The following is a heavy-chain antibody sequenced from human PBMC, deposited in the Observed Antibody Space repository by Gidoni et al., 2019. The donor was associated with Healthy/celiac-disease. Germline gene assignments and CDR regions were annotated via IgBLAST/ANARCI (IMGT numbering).Heavy chain of an antibody. V-gene: IGHV3-30-3*01. J-gene: IGHJ4*02. Sequence: QVQLVESGGGVVQPGRSLRLSCAASGFTFSSYAMHWVRQAPGKGLEWVAVISYDGSNKYYADSVKGRFTSSRDNSKNTLYLQMNSLRAEDTAVYYCARGVAVAKRNKVPGGYYFDYWGQGTLVTVSS. CDR1: GFTFSSYA. CDR3: ARGVAVAKRNKVPGGYYFDY. CDR2: ISYDGSNK. D-gene: IGHD6-19*01.